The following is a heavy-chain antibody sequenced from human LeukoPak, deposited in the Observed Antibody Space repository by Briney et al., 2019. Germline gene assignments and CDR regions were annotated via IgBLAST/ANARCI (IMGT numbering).Heavy chain of an antibody. D-gene: IGHD5-24*01. V-gene: IGHV4-31*03. J-gene: IGHJ4*02. CDR3: ATFINYSADY. Sequence: SETLSLTCTVSGGSISSGNYYWSWIRQHPGKGLEWIGYIHHSGSTYYNPSLKSRVIISVDTSKNQFSLKLNSVTAADTAVYYCATFINYSADYWGQGTLVTVSS. CDR1: GGSISSGNYY. CDR2: IHHSGST.